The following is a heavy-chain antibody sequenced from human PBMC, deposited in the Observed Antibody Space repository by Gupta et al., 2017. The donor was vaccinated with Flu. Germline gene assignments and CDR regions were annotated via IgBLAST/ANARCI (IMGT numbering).Heavy chain of an antibody. CDR2: TRNKANGYST. V-gene: IGHV3-72*01. Sequence: EVQVVESGGGLVQPGGSLRLSCATSGFTFSDHYIDWVRQAPGKGLEWVGLTRNKANGYSTVYAASVRGRFTISRDESKNSVYLQMNSLKTEDTAAYYCARETSGYSDYWGQGTLVTVSS. D-gene: IGHD3-3*01. CDR3: ARETSGYSDY. CDR1: GFTFSDHY. J-gene: IGHJ4*02.